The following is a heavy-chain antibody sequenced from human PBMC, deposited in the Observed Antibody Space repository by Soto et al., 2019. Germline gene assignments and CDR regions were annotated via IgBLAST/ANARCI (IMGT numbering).Heavy chain of an antibody. CDR3: AREVGYCISTSCYPDYYYGMDV. CDR1: GFTFSSYW. D-gene: IGHD2-2*03. CDR2: IKQDGSEK. Sequence: EVQLVESGGGLVQPGGSLRLSCAASGFTFSSYWMSWVRQAPGKGLEWVANIKQDGSEKYYVDSVKGRFTISRDNAKNSLYLQMNSLRAEDTAVYYCAREVGYCISTSCYPDYYYGMDVWGQGTTVTVSS. V-gene: IGHV3-7*01. J-gene: IGHJ6*02.